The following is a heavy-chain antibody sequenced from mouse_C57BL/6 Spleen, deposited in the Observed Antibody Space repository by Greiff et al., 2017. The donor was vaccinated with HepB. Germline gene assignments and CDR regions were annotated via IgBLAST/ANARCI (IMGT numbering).Heavy chain of an antibody. Sequence: EVMLVESGEGLVKPGGSLKLSCAASGFTFSSYAMSWVRQTPEKRLEWVAYISSGGDYIYYADTVKGRFTISRDNARNTLYLQMSSLKSEDTAMYYCTRDSSGYRDYYAMDYWGQGTSVTVSS. CDR3: TRDSSGYRDYYAMDY. CDR2: ISSGGDYI. CDR1: GFTFSSYA. D-gene: IGHD3-2*02. V-gene: IGHV5-9-1*02. J-gene: IGHJ4*01.